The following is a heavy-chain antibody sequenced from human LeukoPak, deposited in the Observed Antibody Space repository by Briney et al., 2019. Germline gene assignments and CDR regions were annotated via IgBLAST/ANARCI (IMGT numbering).Heavy chain of an antibody. J-gene: IGHJ4*02. Sequence: GGSLRLSCAASGFTFSSYAMHWVRQAPGKGLEWVAVISYDGSNKYYADSVKGRFTISRDNSKNTLYLQMNSLRAEDTAVYYCARDTDTVTTILDYWGQGTLVTVSS. CDR2: ISYDGSNK. CDR3: ARDTDTVTTILDY. CDR1: GFTFSSYA. V-gene: IGHV3-30-3*01. D-gene: IGHD4-17*01.